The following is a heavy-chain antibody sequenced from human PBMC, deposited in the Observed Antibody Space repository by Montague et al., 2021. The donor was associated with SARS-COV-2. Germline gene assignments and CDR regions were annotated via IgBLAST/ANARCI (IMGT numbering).Heavy chain of an antibody. D-gene: IGHD6-13*01. CDR2: INSDGSST. CDR3: ARDLEGIAAAGTGGFDY. J-gene: IGHJ4*02. Sequence: SLRLSCAASGFTFSSYWMHWVRQAPGKGLVWVSRINSDGSSTSYADSVKGRFTISRDNAKNTLYLQMNSLRAEDTAVYYCARDLEGIAAAGTGGFDYWGQRTLVTVSS. V-gene: IGHV3-74*01. CDR1: GFTFSSYW.